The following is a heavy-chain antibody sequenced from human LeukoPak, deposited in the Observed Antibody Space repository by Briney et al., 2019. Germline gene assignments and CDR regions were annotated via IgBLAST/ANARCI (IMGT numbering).Heavy chain of an antibody. CDR3: ARTTEAHSWRTRYYDYYMDV. D-gene: IGHD6-13*01. Sequence: KPSETLSLTCTVSGGSMSTYYWSWIRQPPGKGLEWIGYIYYSGSTNYNPSLKSRVTISVDTSKNQFSLKLSSVTAADTAVYYCARTTEAHSWRTRYYDYYMDVWGKGTTVTVSS. J-gene: IGHJ6*03. V-gene: IGHV4-59*01. CDR1: GGSMSTYY. CDR2: IYYSGST.